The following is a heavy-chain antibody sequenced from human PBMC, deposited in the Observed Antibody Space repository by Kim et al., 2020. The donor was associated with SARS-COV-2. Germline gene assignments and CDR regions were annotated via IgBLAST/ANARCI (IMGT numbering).Heavy chain of an antibody. J-gene: IGHJ6*02. Sequence: SETLSLTCTVSGGSISSYYWSWIRQPPGKGLEWIGYIYYSGSTNYNPSLKSRVTISVDTSKNQFSLKLSSVTAADTAVYYGARVPFYYYGSGPYYYYYYGMDIWGQGTTVTVSS. CDR2: IYYSGST. D-gene: IGHD3-10*01. CDR1: GGSISSYY. V-gene: IGHV4-59*01. CDR3: ARVPFYYYGSGPYYYYYYGMDI.